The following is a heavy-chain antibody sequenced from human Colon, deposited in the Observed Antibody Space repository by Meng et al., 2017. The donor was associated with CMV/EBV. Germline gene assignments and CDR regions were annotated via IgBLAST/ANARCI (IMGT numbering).Heavy chain of an antibody. J-gene: IGHJ4*02. Sequence: SETLSLTCTVSGDSISSSNYYWGWIRQAPGKGLEWIGSIYYSGSTYYNAALNSRVTISVDMSKSQFSLKLTSVTAADTAVYYCAAYHGSATFHYNGIDYWGQGTLVTVSS. V-gene: IGHV4-39*07. D-gene: IGHD3-10*01. CDR3: AAYHGSATFHYNGIDY. CDR2: IYYSGST. CDR1: GDSISSSNYY.